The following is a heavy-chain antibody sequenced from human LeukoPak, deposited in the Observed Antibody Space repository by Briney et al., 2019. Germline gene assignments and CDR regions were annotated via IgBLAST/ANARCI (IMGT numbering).Heavy chain of an antibody. Sequence: ASVKVSCKASGYNFIIYGLTWVRQAPGQGLEWMGWINNNNGDTNYAQKIQDRVTMITDTSTSTACMELRSLRYDDTAVYYCARYPRYCGSGGCMGFDHWGQGTLVTVSS. CDR2: INNNNGDT. D-gene: IGHD2-15*01. V-gene: IGHV1-18*01. J-gene: IGHJ4*02. CDR3: ARYPRYCGSGGCMGFDH. CDR1: GYNFIIYG.